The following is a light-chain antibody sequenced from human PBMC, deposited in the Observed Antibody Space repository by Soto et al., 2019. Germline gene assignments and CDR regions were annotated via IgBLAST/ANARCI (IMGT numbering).Light chain of an antibody. CDR2: EVS. J-gene: IGLJ3*02. V-gene: IGLV2-14*01. CDR1: SSDVGGYKY. CDR3: GTWDTNLRARV. Sequence: QSAPTQPASVSGSLGQSITISCTGTSSDVGGYKYVSWYQQHPGKAPKLIIYEVSNRPSGVSDRFSASKSGNTASLTISGLQAVDEADYYCGTWDTNLRARVFGGGTKLTVL.